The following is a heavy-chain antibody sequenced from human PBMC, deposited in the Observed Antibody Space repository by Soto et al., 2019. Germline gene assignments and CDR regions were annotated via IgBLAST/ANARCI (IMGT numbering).Heavy chain of an antibody. CDR3: ARSTQYSASLEFDY. D-gene: IGHD1-1*01. CDR1: GYAFTDYF. Sequence: QVQLVQSGAEVRKPGASVKVACTASGYAFTDYFIHWVRQAPGQGLEWMGWINPATGGTVFAQSFQGRVTMARDTPVNTVYMELSSLRSGDTALYYCARSTQYSASLEFDYWGQGTLVAVSS. J-gene: IGHJ4*02. V-gene: IGHV1-2*02. CDR2: INPATGGT.